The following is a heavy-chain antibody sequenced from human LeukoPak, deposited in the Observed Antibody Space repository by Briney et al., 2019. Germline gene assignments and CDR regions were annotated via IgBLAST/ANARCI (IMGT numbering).Heavy chain of an antibody. CDR3: ARDVDTARGLDAFDI. V-gene: IGHV4-31*02. J-gene: IGHJ3*02. D-gene: IGHD5-18*01. CDR2: IYYSGST. CDR1: GFTFSSYS. Sequence: LRLSCAASGFTFSSYSMNWIRQHPGKGLEWIGYIYYSGSTYYNPSLKSRVTISVDTSKNQFSLKLSSVTAADTAVYYCARDVDTARGLDAFDIWGQGTMVTVSS.